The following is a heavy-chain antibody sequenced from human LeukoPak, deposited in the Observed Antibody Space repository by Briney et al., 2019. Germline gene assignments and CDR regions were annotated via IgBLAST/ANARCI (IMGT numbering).Heavy chain of an antibody. Sequence: SSETLSLTCTVSGGSISSYYWSWIRQPSGKGLEWIGYIYYSGSTNYNPSLKSRVTISVDTSKNQFSLKLSSVTAADTAVYYCARDTDYYDSSGYRPVDAFDIWGQGTMVTVSS. CDR1: GGSISSYY. D-gene: IGHD3-22*01. J-gene: IGHJ3*02. CDR3: ARDTDYYDSSGYRPVDAFDI. V-gene: IGHV4-59*01. CDR2: IYYSGST.